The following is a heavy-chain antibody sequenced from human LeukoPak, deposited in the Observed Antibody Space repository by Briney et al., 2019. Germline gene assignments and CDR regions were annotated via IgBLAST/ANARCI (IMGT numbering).Heavy chain of an antibody. V-gene: IGHV1-8*01. CDR2: MNPNSGNT. Sequence: ASVKVSCKASGYTFTSYDINWVRQATGQGLEWMGRMNPNSGNTGYAQKFQGRVTMTRNTSISTAYMELSSLRSEDTAVYYCATSRDSSGYYGDYWGQGTLVTVSS. D-gene: IGHD3-22*01. CDR1: GYTFTSYD. CDR3: ATSRDSSGYYGDY. J-gene: IGHJ4*02.